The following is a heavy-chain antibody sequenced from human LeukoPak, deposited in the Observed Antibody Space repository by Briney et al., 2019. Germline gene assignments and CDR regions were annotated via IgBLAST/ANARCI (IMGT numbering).Heavy chain of an antibody. D-gene: IGHD1-26*01. CDR2: MNPNSGNT. CDR3: ARLSPISGSYDY. V-gene: IGHV1-8*01. CDR1: GYTFTSYD. Sequence: PSVKVSCKASGYTFTSYDINWVRQATGQGLEWMGWMNPNSGNTGYAQKFQGRVTMTRNTSISTAYMELSSLRSEDTAVYYCARLSPISGSYDYWGQGTLVTVSS. J-gene: IGHJ4*02.